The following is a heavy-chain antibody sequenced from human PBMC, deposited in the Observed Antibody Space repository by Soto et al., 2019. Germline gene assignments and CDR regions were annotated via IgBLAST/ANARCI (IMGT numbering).Heavy chain of an antibody. D-gene: IGHD2-15*01. CDR1: GAPITINY. CDR3: ARDAGGPYDH. Sequence: SETLSLTCTVSGAPITINYWSWIRQAPGKGLEWIGYIYYSGSTTYNPPLKSRVTMSADTSKDQFSLKLNSVTAADTAVYYCARDAGGPYDHWGPGSLVTVS. J-gene: IGHJ4*01. CDR2: IYYSGST. V-gene: IGHV4-59*01.